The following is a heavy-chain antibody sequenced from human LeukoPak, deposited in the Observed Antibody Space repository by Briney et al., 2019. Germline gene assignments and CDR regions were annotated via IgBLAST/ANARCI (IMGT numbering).Heavy chain of an antibody. CDR3: ATGYGDFRVEGRYFYS. J-gene: IGHJ4*02. V-gene: IGHV4-59*01. D-gene: IGHD4-17*01. CDR2: VHYSGTT. CDR1: GGSISSYY. Sequence: KASETLSLTCTVSGGSISSYYWSWIRQPPGKGLEFIGHVHYSGTTNYNPSLRSRVTISIDTSKKHFFLKLKSVTAADTAVYYCATGYGDFRVEGRYFYSWGQGTLVTVSS.